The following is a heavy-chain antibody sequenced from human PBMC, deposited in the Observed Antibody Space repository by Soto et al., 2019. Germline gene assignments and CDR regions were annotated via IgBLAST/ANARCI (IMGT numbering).Heavy chain of an antibody. CDR2: IYSGGST. V-gene: IGHV3-53*04. J-gene: IGHJ4*02. D-gene: IGHD3-10*01. CDR3: ARNLRGFGELSPGY. CDR1: GFTVSSNY. Sequence: GGSLRLSCAASGFTVSSNYMSWVRQAPGKGLEWVSVIYSGGSTYYADSVKGRFTISRHNSKNTLYLEMNSLRAEDTAVYYCARNLRGFGELSPGYWGQGTLVTVSS.